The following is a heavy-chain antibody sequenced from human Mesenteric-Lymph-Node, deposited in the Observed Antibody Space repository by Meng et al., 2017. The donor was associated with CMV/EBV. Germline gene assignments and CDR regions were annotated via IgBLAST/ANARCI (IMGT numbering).Heavy chain of an antibody. D-gene: IGHD2-8*02. V-gene: IGHV1-69*06. Sequence: KGSCKYFGCTFTNYLMHWVRQAPGQGLEGMRGIIPFFGSAQYAQRFQGRITVIADKSTSTAYMELSSLRSEDTAIYYCAIIYPGGNWGQGTLVTVSS. CDR1: GCTFTNYL. CDR3: AIIYPGGN. J-gene: IGHJ4*02. CDR2: IIPFFGSA.